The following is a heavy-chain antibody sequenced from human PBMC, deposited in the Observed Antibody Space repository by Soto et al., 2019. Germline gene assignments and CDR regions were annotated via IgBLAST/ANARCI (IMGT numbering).Heavy chain of an antibody. V-gene: IGHV3-30-3*01. CDR3: ARAREGYSYGYAAY. J-gene: IGHJ4*02. CDR1: GFTFNSYA. CDR2: ISYDGSNK. Sequence: GGSLRLSWAASGFTFNSYAMPWVRQAPGKGLEWVAVISYDGSNKYCADSVKGRFTISRDSSKNTLYLQMNSLRVEDTAVYYCARAREGYSYGYAAYWGQGTLVTVPQ. D-gene: IGHD5-18*01.